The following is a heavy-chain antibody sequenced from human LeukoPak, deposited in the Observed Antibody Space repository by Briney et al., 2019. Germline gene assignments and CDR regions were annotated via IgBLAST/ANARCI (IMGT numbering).Heavy chain of an antibody. J-gene: IGHJ4*02. D-gene: IGHD3-22*01. CDR3: ARETYDSSGYYLYFDY. Sequence: SETLSLTCTVSGGSISSYYWSWIRQPPGKGLEWIGCIYYSGSTNYNPSLKSRVTISVDTSKNQFSLKLSSVTAADTAVYYCARETYDSSGYYLYFDYWGQGTLVTVSS. CDR2: IYYSGST. V-gene: IGHV4-59*01. CDR1: GGSISSYY.